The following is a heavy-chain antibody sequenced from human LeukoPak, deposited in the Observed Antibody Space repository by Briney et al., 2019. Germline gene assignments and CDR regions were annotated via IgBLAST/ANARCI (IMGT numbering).Heavy chain of an antibody. V-gene: IGHV3-20*04. CDR1: GFTFDDYG. J-gene: IGHJ4*02. Sequence: GGSRRLSCAASGFTFDDYGMSWVRQAPGKGLEWVSGINWNGGSTGYADSVKGRFTISRDNAKNSLYLQMNSLRAEDTALYYCAKVSISIYGSGSYYFDYWGQGTLVTVSS. CDR2: INWNGGST. CDR3: AKVSISIYGSGSYYFDY. D-gene: IGHD3-10*01.